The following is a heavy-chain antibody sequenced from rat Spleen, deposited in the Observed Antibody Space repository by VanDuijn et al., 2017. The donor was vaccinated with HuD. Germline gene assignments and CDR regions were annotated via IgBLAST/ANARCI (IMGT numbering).Heavy chain of an antibody. CDR1: GFSLTTYS. V-gene: IGHV2-63*01. CDR3: TRDLYYFDY. J-gene: IGHJ2*01. Sequence: QVQLKESGPGLVQPSETLSLTCTVSGFSLTTYSVSWVRQPSGKGPEWLGKMWYDGDTAFNSVLKSRLTITRDTSKNQVFLKMSNLQTADTGTYYCTRDLYYFDYWGQEVMVTVSS. CDR2: MWYDGDT.